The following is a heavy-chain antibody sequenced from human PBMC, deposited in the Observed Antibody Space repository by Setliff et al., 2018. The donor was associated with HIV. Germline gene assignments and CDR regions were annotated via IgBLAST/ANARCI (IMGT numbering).Heavy chain of an antibody. CDR1: GGSISSYY. D-gene: IGHD4-17*01. J-gene: IGHJ3*01. Sequence: KASETLSLTCTVSGGSISSYYWSWIRQPPGKGLEWIGYINTSGTTNYNPSLKSRVTISVDTSKNQFSLKLSYVTAADTAVYFCARRSVVTSGRRQSWSEAFDAWGQGTLVTVSS. V-gene: IGHV4-4*09. CDR2: INTSGTT. CDR3: ARRSVVTSGRRQSWSEAFDA.